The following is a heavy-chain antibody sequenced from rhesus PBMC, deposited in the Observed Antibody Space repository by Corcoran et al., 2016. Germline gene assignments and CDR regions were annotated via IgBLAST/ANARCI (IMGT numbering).Heavy chain of an antibody. CDR1: GYSISSGYY. J-gene: IGHJ4*01. CDR2: ISGSSGST. CDR3: ASLIAAAYFDY. Sequence: QVQLQESGPGLVKPSETLSLTCAVSGYSISSGYYWGWIRQPPGKGLDYIGYISGSSGSTYYNPSHKSRVTISKETSKNQFSRKLSSVTAADTAVYYCASLIAAAYFDYWGQGVLVTVSS. V-gene: IGHV4-99*01. D-gene: IGHD6-25*01.